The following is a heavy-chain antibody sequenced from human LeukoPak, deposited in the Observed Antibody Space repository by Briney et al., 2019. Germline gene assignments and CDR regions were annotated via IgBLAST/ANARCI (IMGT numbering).Heavy chain of an antibody. CDR1: GYTFTSYG. D-gene: IGHD3-3*01. J-gene: IGHJ3*02. CDR3: ARDNFHYDFWSGYLPDAFDI. Sequence: ASVKVSCKASGYTFTSYGISWVRQAPGQGLEWMGWISAYNGNTNYAQRLQGRVTMTTDTSTSTAYMELRSLRSDDTAVYYCARDNFHYDFWSGYLPDAFDIWGQGTMVTVSS. CDR2: ISAYNGNT. V-gene: IGHV1-18*01.